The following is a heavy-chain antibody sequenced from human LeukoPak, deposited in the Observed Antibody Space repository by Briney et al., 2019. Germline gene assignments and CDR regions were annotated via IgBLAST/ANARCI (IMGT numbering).Heavy chain of an antibody. CDR3: ARDAGGYYFDY. J-gene: IGHJ4*02. CDR1: GFTFSSYA. D-gene: IGHD4-23*01. V-gene: IGHV3-30-3*01. CDR2: ISYDGSNK. Sequence: GGSLRLSCAASGFTFSSYAMHWVRQAPGKGLEWVAVISYDGSNKYYADSVKGRFTISRDNSKNTLYLQMNSLRAEDTAVYYCARDAGGYYFDYWGQGTLVTVSS.